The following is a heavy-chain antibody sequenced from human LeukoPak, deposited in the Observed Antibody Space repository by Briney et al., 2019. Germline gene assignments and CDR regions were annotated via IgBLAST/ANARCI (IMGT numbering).Heavy chain of an antibody. Sequence: PSETLSLTCTVSGGSISSYYWSWIRQPPGKGLEWIGYIYYSGSTNYNPSLESRVTISVDTSKNQFSLKLSSVTAADTAVYYCARSFRKVVVAATGYNWFDPWGQGTLVTVSS. CDR3: ARSFRKVVVAATGYNWFDP. J-gene: IGHJ5*02. D-gene: IGHD2-15*01. CDR2: IYYSGST. CDR1: GGSISSYY. V-gene: IGHV4-59*01.